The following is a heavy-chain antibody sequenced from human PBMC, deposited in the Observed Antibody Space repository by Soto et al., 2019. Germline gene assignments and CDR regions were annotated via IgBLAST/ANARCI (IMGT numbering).Heavy chain of an antibody. CDR3: ARDGEVRGVFDY. D-gene: IGHD3-10*01. Sequence: SETLSLTXSVSGGSISSGGYYWSWIRQHPGKGLEWIGYIYYSGSTYYNPSLKSRLTMSVDTSKNQFSLKLSSVTAEDTAVYYCARDGEVRGVFDYWGQGTLVTVSS. CDR2: IYYSGST. CDR1: GGSISSGGYY. V-gene: IGHV4-31*02. J-gene: IGHJ4*02.